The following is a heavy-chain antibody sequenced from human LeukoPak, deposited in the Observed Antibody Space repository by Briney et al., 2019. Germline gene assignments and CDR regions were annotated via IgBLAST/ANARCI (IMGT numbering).Heavy chain of an antibody. CDR1: GFTFSSYS. CDR2: ISSCSSYI. V-gene: IGHV3-21*01. Sequence: GGSLRLSCAPSGFTFSSYSMNWVRQALGKGLEWVSSISSCSSYIYYADSVKGRFTISRDNAKNSLYLQMNSLRAEDTAVYYCASPPLGNGYCSGGSCYYYYYYMDVWGKGTTVTVSS. CDR3: ASPPLGNGYCSGGSCYYYYYYMDV. D-gene: IGHD2-15*01. J-gene: IGHJ6*03.